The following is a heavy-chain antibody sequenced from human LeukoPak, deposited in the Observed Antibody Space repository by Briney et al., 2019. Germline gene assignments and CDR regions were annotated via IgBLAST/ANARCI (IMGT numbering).Heavy chain of an antibody. J-gene: IGHJ5*02. Sequence: SQTLSLTCAISGDSVSNNSAAWNWIRQSPSRGLEWLGRTYYRSKWYNDYAVSVKSRITINPDTSKNQFSLQLNSVTPEDTAVYYCAKEGRLDYYDSSGYYSNWFDPWGQGTLVTVSS. D-gene: IGHD3-22*01. CDR2: TYYRSKWYN. V-gene: IGHV6-1*01. CDR3: AKEGRLDYYDSSGYYSNWFDP. CDR1: GDSVSNNSAA.